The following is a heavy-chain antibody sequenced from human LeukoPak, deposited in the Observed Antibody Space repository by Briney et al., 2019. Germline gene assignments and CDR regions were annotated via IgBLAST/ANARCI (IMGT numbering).Heavy chain of an antibody. V-gene: IGHV1-69*01. J-gene: IGHJ6*03. CDR2: IIPIFGTA. CDR3: ARAGYYGSGEEGYYYYYMDV. D-gene: IGHD3-10*01. CDR1: GGTFSSYA. Sequence: SVKVSCKASGGTFSSYAISWVRQAPGQGLEWMGGIIPIFGTANYAQKFQGRVTITADESTSTAYMEMSSLRSEDTAVYYCARAGYYGSGEEGYYYYYMDVWGKGTTVTVSS.